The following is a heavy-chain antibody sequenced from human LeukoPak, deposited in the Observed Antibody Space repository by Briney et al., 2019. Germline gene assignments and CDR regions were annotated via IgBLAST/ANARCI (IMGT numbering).Heavy chain of an antibody. CDR3: AKTLEEGSFLTGDAFDV. Sequence: ASVKVSCKASGYTFTGYYMHWVRQAPGQGLEWMGWINPNSGGTNYVQKFQGRVTMTRDTSISTGYMELRRLRSDDTAVYYCAKTLEEGSFLTGDAFDVWGQGTMVTVSS. CDR1: GYTFTGYY. V-gene: IGHV1-2*02. J-gene: IGHJ3*01. D-gene: IGHD1-20*01. CDR2: INPNSGGT.